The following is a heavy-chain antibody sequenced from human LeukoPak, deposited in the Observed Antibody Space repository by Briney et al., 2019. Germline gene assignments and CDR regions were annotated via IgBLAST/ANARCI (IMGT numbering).Heavy chain of an antibody. D-gene: IGHD1-1*01. Sequence: PGGSLRLSCAASGFTFSRYSMNWVRQAPGKGLEWVSSITTSSSYIYYADSVKGRFTISRDNAKNSLPLQMNSLRAEDTAVYFCARGWYTDAFDIWGQGTMVTVSS. CDR1: GFTFSRYS. J-gene: IGHJ3*02. V-gene: IGHV3-21*01. CDR2: ITTSSSYI. CDR3: ARGWYTDAFDI.